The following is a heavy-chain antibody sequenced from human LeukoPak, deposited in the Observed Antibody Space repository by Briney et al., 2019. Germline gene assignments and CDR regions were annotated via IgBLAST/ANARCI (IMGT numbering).Heavy chain of an antibody. CDR2: IYWDDDK. V-gene: IGHV2-5*02. D-gene: IGHD4-11*01. CDR1: GFSLSSIGVG. J-gene: IGHJ3*02. CDR3: AHTETTKAFDI. Sequence: SGPTLVEPTQTLTLTCTFSGFSLSSIGVGVGWIRQPPGKALEWLALIYWDDDKRYSPSLKSRLTITKDTSKNQVVLTMTNMDPVDTSTYYCAHTETTKAFDIWGQGTMVTVSS.